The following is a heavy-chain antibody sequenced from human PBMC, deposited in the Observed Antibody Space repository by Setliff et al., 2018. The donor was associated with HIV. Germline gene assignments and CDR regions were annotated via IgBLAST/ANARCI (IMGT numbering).Heavy chain of an antibody. CDR2: INHSGSP. V-gene: IGHV4-34*01. Sequence: SETLSLTCAVYVGPFSAYHWSWIRQSPGKGLEWIGEINHSGSPNYTPSLKSRVTISADTSKNQFSLKLTSVTAADTAVYYCARVRVGATDFAFDVWGRGTMVTVSS. J-gene: IGHJ3*01. D-gene: IGHD1-26*01. CDR3: ARVRVGATDFAFDV. CDR1: VGPFSAYH.